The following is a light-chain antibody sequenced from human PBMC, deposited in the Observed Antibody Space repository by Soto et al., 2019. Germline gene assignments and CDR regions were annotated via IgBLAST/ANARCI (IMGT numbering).Light chain of an antibody. CDR3: QHYNSYSEA. J-gene: IGKJ1*01. Sequence: DIQMTQSPSSLSASVGDRVTITCGASHGISSWLAWYQQKPGKAPKLLIYKASTLKSGVPSRFSGSGSGTEFTLTISSLQPDDFATYYCQHYNSYSEAFGQGTKVDI. CDR1: HGISSW. CDR2: KAS. V-gene: IGKV1-5*03.